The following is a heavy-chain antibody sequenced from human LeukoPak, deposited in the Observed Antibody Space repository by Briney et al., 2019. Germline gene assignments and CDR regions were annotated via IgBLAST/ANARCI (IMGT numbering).Heavy chain of an antibody. D-gene: IGHD2-15*01. Sequence: ASVKVSCKASGYTFTSYGISWVRQAPGKGLEWMGGFDPEDGETIYAQKFQGRVTITTDESTSTAYMELSSLRSEDTAVYYCARDNDIVVVVAATPPGHYYYMDVWGKGTTVTVSS. J-gene: IGHJ6*03. CDR2: FDPEDGET. V-gene: IGHV1-18*01. CDR3: ARDNDIVVVVAATPPGHYYYMDV. CDR1: GYTFTSYG.